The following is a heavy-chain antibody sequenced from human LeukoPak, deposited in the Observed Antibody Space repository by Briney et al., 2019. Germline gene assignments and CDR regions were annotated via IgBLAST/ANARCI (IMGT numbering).Heavy chain of an antibody. V-gene: IGHV6-1*01. CDR3: ARDLGNTGWYTFDY. J-gene: IGHJ4*02. CDR1: GDSVSSINGA. D-gene: IGHD6-19*01. Sequence: SQTLSLTCAISGDSVSSINGAWNWIWQSPSRGLEWLGRTYFRSRWYNEFAESLKGRMTIDPDTSKNQFSLQLTSVTPEDTAVYYCARDLGNTGWYTFDYWGQGTLVTVSS. CDR2: TYFRSRWYN.